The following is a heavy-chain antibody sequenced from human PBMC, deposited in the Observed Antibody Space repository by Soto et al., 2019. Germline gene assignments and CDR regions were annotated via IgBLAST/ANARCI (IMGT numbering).Heavy chain of an antibody. CDR2: ISAYNGNT. D-gene: IGHD3-22*01. V-gene: IGHV1-18*01. CDR3: ARGLAFYYDSSGYYSTVPFDY. Sequence: ASVKVSCTTSGYTFTNYGINWVRQAPGQGLEWMGWISAYNGNTNYAQKLQGRVTMTTDTSTSTAYMELRSLRSDDTAVYYCARGLAFYYDSSGYYSTVPFDYWGQGTLVTVSS. J-gene: IGHJ4*02. CDR1: GYTFTNYG.